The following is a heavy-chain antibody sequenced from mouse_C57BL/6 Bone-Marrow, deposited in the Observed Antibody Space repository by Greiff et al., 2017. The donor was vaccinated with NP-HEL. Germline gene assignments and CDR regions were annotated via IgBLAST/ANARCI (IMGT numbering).Heavy chain of an antibody. V-gene: IGHV1-69*01. CDR3: AREGGGSQYYFDY. CDR1: GYTFTSYW. J-gene: IGHJ2*01. Sequence: QVQLQQPGADLVMPGASVKLSCKASGYTFTSYWMHWVKQRPGQGLEWIGGIDPSDSYTNYNPKFKGKSTLTVDNSSSTAYMQLSSLTSEDSAVYYCAREGGGSQYYFDYWGQGTTLTVSS. CDR2: IDPSDSYT. D-gene: IGHD1-1*02.